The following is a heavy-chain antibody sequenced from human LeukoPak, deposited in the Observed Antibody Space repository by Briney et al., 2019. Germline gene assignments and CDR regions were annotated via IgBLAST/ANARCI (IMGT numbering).Heavy chain of an antibody. CDR3: ASDSSGYSYYFDY. J-gene: IGHJ4*02. Sequence: SETLSLTCAVYGGSFSGYYWSWIRQPPGKGLEWIGEINHSGSTNYNPSLKSRVTISVDTSKNQFSLKLSSVTAADTAVYYCASDSSGYSYYFDYWGQGTLVTVSS. V-gene: IGHV4-34*01. CDR2: INHSGST. CDR1: GGSFSGYY. D-gene: IGHD3-22*01.